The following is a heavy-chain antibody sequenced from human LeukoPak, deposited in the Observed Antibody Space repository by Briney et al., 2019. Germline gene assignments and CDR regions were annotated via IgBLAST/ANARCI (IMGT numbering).Heavy chain of an antibody. J-gene: IGHJ6*02. CDR2: TYYRSKWNT. CDR3: SRQRSTSTYYFGLDV. CDR1: GDTVSSNTAA. V-gene: IGHV6-1*01. Sequence: SQTLSLTCAISGDTVSSNTAAWNWIRQSPSRGLEWLGRTYYRSKWNTDYAASVQNRITINPDISTNQFSLQLKSATPEDTAVYYCSRQRSTSTYYFGLDVWGQGTTVTVSS. D-gene: IGHD6-6*01.